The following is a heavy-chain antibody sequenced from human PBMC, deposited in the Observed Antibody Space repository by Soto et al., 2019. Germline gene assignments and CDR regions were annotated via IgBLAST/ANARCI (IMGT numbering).Heavy chain of an antibody. CDR2: ISYAGDT. V-gene: IGHV4-59*01. Sequence: SETLSLTCTVSGASISSYYWNWFRQSPGRGLEWIGFISYAGDTNYNPSLKSRVTISADTSKNQVSLKLTSVTAADTAVYYCAREGVATVIGWFDTWGQGTLVT. CDR1: GASISSYY. D-gene: IGHD4-4*01. J-gene: IGHJ5*02. CDR3: AREGVATVIGWFDT.